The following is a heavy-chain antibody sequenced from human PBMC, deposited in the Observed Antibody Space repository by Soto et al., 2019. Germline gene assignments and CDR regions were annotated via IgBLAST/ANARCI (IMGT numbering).Heavy chain of an antibody. V-gene: IGHV4-39*01. CDR2: IYYSGST. J-gene: IGHJ6*02. Sequence: PSETLSLTCTVSGGSISSSSYYWGWIRQPPGKGLEWIGSIYYSGSTYYNPSLKSRVTISVDTSKNQFSLKLSSVTAADTAVYYCARLLYYDILTGYEGYGMDVWGQGTTVTVSS. CDR3: ARLLYYDILTGYEGYGMDV. CDR1: GGSISSSSYY. D-gene: IGHD3-9*01.